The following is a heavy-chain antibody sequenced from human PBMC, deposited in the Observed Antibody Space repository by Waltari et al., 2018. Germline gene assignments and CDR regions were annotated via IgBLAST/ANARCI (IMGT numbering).Heavy chain of an antibody. CDR2: INHSGST. D-gene: IGHD6-13*01. J-gene: IGHJ4*02. CDR3: ASYSSSWPQSEGNFDY. CDR1: GGSFSGYY. V-gene: IGHV4-34*01. Sequence: QVQLQQWGAGLLKPSETLSLTCAVYGGSFSGYYWSWIRQPPGKGLEWIGEINHSGSTNYNPALKSRVTISVDTSKNQFSLKLSSVTAADTAVYYCASYSSSWPQSEGNFDYWGQGTLVTVSS.